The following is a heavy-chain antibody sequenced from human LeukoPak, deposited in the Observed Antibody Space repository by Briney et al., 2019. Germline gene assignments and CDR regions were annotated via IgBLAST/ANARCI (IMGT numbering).Heavy chain of an antibody. J-gene: IGHJ4*02. CDR2: IYYSGCT. Sequence: SETLSLTCTVSGGSISSSSYYWGWIRQPPGKGLELIGSIYYSGCTYYNPSLKSRVTISVDTSKNQFSLKLGSVTAADTAVYYCARPKGIAAAGTYFDYWGQGTLVTVSS. D-gene: IGHD6-13*01. CDR3: ARPKGIAAAGTYFDY. CDR1: GGSISSSSYY. V-gene: IGHV4-39*01.